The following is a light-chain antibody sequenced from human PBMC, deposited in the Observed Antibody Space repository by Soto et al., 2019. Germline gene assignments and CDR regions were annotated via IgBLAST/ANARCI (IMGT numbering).Light chain of an antibody. CDR2: DAS. Sequence: DIQMTQSPSTLSASVGDRVTITCRASQSISSWLAWYQQKLGKAPKLLIYDASSLESGVPSRFSGSGSGTEFTLTISSLQPDDFATYYCLQYNSLYTFGQGTKLEIK. CDR1: QSISSW. V-gene: IGKV1-5*01. CDR3: LQYNSLYT. J-gene: IGKJ2*01.